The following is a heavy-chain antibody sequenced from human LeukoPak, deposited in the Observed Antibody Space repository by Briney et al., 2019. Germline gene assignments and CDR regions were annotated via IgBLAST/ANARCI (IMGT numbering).Heavy chain of an antibody. CDR2: ISYDGSNK. CDR3: AKDLRRRAIIVVVTAALRYGMDV. CDR1: GFTFSTYG. Sequence: GGSLRLSCAASGFTFSTYGMHWVRQAPGKGLEWVAVISYDGSNKYYADSVKGRFTISRDNSKNTLYLQMNSLRAEDTAVYYCAKDLRRRAIIVVVTAALRYGMDVWGQGTTVTVSS. D-gene: IGHD2-21*02. J-gene: IGHJ6*02. V-gene: IGHV3-30*18.